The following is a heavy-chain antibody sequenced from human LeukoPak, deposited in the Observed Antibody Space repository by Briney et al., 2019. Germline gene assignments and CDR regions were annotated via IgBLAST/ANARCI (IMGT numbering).Heavy chain of an antibody. J-gene: IGHJ4*02. CDR1: GGAISSSSYY. Sequence: SETLSLTCTVSGGAISSSSYYWGWIRQPPGKGLEWIGVIYYSGSTYYNPSLKSRVTISVDTSKNQFSLKLSSVTAADTAVYYCARHVVYCSGGSCHSFDYWGQGTLVTVSS. V-gene: IGHV4-39*01. CDR2: IYYSGST. D-gene: IGHD2-15*01. CDR3: ARHVVYCSGGSCHSFDY.